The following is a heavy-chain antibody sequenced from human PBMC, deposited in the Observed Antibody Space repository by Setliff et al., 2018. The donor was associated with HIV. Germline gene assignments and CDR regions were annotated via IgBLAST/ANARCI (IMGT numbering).Heavy chain of an antibody. V-gene: IGHV4-4*09. CDR3: ARPPILCGDCYSSGGMGPADY. CDR2: IFTSGST. D-gene: IGHD2-21*02. CDR1: GGSISSYY. J-gene: IGHJ4*02. Sequence: PSETLSLTCTVSGGSISSYYWSWMRQPPGKGLEWIGYIFTSGSTNYNPSLKSRVTISMDKSKNQFSLKLSAVTAADTALFYCARPPILCGDCYSSGGMGPADYWGQGTLVTVSS.